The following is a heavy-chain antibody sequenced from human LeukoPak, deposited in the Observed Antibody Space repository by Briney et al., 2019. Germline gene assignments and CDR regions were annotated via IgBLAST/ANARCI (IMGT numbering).Heavy chain of an antibody. CDR1: GGSISSYY. J-gene: IGHJ4*02. CDR2: IYYSGST. D-gene: IGHD5-12*01. CDR3: AREGSGYDPYPFDY. V-gene: IGHV4-59*01. Sequence: SETLSLTCTVSGGSISSYYWSWIRQPPGKGPEWIGYIYYSGSTNYKPSLKSRVTISVDTSKNQFSLKLSSVTAADTAVYYCAREGSGYDPYPFDYWGQGTLVTVSS.